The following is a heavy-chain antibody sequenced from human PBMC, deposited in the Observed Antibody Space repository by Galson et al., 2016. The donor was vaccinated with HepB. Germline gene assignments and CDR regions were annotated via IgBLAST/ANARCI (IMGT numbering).Heavy chain of an antibody. D-gene: IGHD5-18*01. J-gene: IGHJ4*02. CDR3: ARDGGRGYTYGYFDY. Sequence: SLRLSCAASGFTFSTYSMNWVRQAPGKGLEWVSYISSRSSTVYYADSLKGRFTISRDNAKNSLYLQMKSLRDEDTAVFYCARDGGRGYTYGYFDYWGRGTLVTVSS. V-gene: IGHV3-48*02. CDR2: ISSRSSTV. CDR1: GFTFSTYS.